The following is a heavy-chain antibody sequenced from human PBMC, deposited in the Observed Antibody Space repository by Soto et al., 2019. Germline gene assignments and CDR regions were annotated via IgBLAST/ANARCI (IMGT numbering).Heavy chain of an antibody. CDR1: GYTFTDYY. Sequence: QVQLVQSGAEVKKPGASVKVSCRASGYTFTDYYIHWVRQAPGQGLEWLGWVNPNRGGTEYAQEFQGRVIMTRDTSISTAYMELSSLKSDDTAGYCCARSPGKYDQRDNDAFKIWGQGTLVTVSS. CDR3: ARSPGKYDQRDNDAFKI. D-gene: IGHD3-16*01. V-gene: IGHV1-2*02. J-gene: IGHJ3*02. CDR2: VNPNRGGT.